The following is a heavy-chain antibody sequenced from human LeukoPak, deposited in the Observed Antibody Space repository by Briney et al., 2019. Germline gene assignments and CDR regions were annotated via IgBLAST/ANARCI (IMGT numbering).Heavy chain of an antibody. Sequence: PGGSLRLSCAASGFTVSSNFMSWVRQAPGKGLEWVSVPYSGGSIYYADSVKGRFTISRDNSKNTLYLQMNRLGAEGTAMYYCARGENYFHHWGQGTLVTVSS. CDR3: ARGENYFHH. CDR2: PYSGGSI. CDR1: GFTVSSNF. V-gene: IGHV3-53*01. J-gene: IGHJ1*01.